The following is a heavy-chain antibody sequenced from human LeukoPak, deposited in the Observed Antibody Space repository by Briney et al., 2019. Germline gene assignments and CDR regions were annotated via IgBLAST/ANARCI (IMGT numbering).Heavy chain of an antibody. Sequence: AGGSLRLSCEASGFTFSSYEMNWVRQAPGKGLEWVSYISSSGSTIYYADSVKGRFTISRGNAKNSLYLQMNSLRAEDTAVYYCARGTGSYILQYTVPSDYWGQGTLVTVSS. CDR1: GFTFSSYE. J-gene: IGHJ4*02. CDR3: ARGTGSYILQYTVPSDY. CDR2: ISSSGSTI. D-gene: IGHD3-10*01. V-gene: IGHV3-48*03.